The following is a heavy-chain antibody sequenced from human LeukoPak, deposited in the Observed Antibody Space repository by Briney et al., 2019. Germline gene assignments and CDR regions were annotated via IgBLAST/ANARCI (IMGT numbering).Heavy chain of an antibody. CDR1: GFTFSGYE. D-gene: IGHD3-10*01. CDR2: ISSSGSTI. CDR3: ARDRYYGSGIYDY. J-gene: IGHJ4*02. Sequence: GGSLRLSCAASGFTFSGYEMNWVRQAPGRGLEWVSYISSSGSTIYYADSVKGRFTISRDNAKNSLYLQMNSLRAEDTAVYYCARDRYYGSGIYDYWGQGTLVTVSS. V-gene: IGHV3-48*03.